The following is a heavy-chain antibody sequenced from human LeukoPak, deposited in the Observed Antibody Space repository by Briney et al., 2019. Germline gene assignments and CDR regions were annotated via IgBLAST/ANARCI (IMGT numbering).Heavy chain of an antibody. V-gene: IGHV1-46*01. Sequence: ASVKVSCKASGYTFTSYYMHWVRQAPGQGLEGMGIINPSGGSTSYAQKFQGRVTMTRDMSTSTVYMELSSLRSEETAVYYCAREYSSSPFDYWGQGTLVTVSS. CDR2: INPSGGST. J-gene: IGHJ4*02. CDR3: AREYSSSPFDY. D-gene: IGHD6-6*01. CDR1: GYTFTSYY.